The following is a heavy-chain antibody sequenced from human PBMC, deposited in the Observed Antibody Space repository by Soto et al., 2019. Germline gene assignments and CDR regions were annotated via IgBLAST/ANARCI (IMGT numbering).Heavy chain of an antibody. Sequence: EVQLLESGGGLVQPGGSLRLSCAASGCTFSSSAMSWVRQAPGTGLEWVSAIRGSGGSTYYADSVKGRCTISRDNSKNTRYRKMNSRRAEDTAVYYWAKEGKYDFWSGPNWSDPWGQGTLVTASS. J-gene: IGHJ5*02. V-gene: IGHV3-23*01. CDR2: IRGSGGST. D-gene: IGHD3-3*01. CDR3: AKEGKYDFWSGPNWSDP. CDR1: GCTFSSSA.